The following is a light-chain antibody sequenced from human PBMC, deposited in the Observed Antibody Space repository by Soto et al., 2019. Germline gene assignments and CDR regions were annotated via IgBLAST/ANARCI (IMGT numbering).Light chain of an antibody. CDR2: DVN. J-gene: IGLJ2*01. CDR3: SSYTSSSTRVV. V-gene: IGLV2-14*01. Sequence: QSVLTQPASVSGSPGQSITISCTGTSSDVGRYNYVSWYQQHPGKAPKLMIYDVNNRPSGVSNRFSGSKSGNTASLTISGLQAEDDAAYYCSSYTSSSTRVVFGGGTKLTVL. CDR1: SSDVGRYNY.